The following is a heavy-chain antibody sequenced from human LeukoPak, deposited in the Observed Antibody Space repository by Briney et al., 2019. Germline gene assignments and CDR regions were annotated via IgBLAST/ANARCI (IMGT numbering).Heavy chain of an antibody. Sequence: SQTLSLTCTVSGGSISSGSYYWSWIRQPAGKGLEWIGRIYTSGSTNYNPSLKSRVTISVDTSKNQFSLKLSSVTAADTAVYYCARDSSVVLDIWGQGTMVTVSS. CDR1: GGSISSGSYY. CDR3: ARDSSVVLDI. CDR2: IYTSGST. J-gene: IGHJ3*02. V-gene: IGHV4-61*02. D-gene: IGHD3-22*01.